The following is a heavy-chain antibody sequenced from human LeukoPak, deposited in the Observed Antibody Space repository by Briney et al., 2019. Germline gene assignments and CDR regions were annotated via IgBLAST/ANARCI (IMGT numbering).Heavy chain of an antibody. Sequence: GRSLRLSCAASGFTFSSYAMHWVRQAPGKGLEWVAVISYDGSNKYYADSVKGRFTISRDNSKNTLYLQMNSLRAEDTAVYYCAKDTWDVDTAIDYWGQGTLVTVSS. CDR3: AKDTWDVDTAIDY. CDR2: ISYDGSNK. V-gene: IGHV3-30-3*01. CDR1: GFTFSSYA. J-gene: IGHJ4*02. D-gene: IGHD5-18*01.